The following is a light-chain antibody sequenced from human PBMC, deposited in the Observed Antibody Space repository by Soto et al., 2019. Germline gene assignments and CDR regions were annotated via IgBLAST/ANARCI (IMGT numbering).Light chain of an antibody. V-gene: IGLV2-14*01. CDR2: DVS. CDR3: SSYTRTNSWV. J-gene: IGLJ3*02. Sequence: QSALTQSASVSGSPGQSITISCTGTSSDVGGYNYVSCYQQHPGKAPKLIIYDVSNRPSGVSTRFSGSKSGNTASLTISGLQAEDEADYSCSSYTRTNSWVFGGGTKLTVL. CDR1: SSDVGGYNY.